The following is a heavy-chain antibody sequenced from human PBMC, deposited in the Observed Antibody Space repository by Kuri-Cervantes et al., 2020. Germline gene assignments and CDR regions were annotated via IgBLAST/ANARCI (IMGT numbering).Heavy chain of an antibody. D-gene: IGHD1-26*01. CDR3: ARIGGEPLWLFDY. CDR1: GFSFRSYW. CDR2: INQDGSEK. Sequence: GESLELPCPASGFSFRSYWMSWVRQAPGKGLEWVANINQDGSEKYYVDSVKGRFNISRDNAKNSLYLQMNSLRAGDTAVYYCARIGGEPLWLFDYWGQGTLVTVSS. J-gene: IGHJ4*02. V-gene: IGHV3-7*01.